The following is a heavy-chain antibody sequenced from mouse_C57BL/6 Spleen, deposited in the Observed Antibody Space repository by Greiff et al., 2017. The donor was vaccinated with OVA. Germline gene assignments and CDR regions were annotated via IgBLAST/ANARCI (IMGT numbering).Heavy chain of an antibody. J-gene: IGHJ1*03. Sequence: EVQLQQSGPGMVKPSQSLSLTCTVTGYSITSGYDWHWIRHFPGNKLEWMGYISYSGSTNYNPSLKSRISITHDTSKNHFFLKLNSVTTEDTATYYCARTVVADWYFDVWGTGTTVTVSS. D-gene: IGHD1-1*01. CDR1: GYSITSGYD. V-gene: IGHV3-1*01. CDR3: ARTVVADWYFDV. CDR2: ISYSGST.